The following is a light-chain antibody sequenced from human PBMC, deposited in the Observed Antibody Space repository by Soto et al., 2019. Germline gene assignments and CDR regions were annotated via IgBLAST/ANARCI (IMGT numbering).Light chain of an antibody. J-gene: IGLJ1*01. Sequence: QSALTQPDSVSGSPGQSITVSCTGTSSDIGVYNYVSWYQQHPGKAPKVMIYDVSNRPSGVSNRFSGSKSVNTASLSISGLQADDEADYYCSSYTINSTLVFGTGTTLTV. CDR3: SSYTINSTLV. V-gene: IGLV2-14*01. CDR1: SSDIGVYNY. CDR2: DVS.